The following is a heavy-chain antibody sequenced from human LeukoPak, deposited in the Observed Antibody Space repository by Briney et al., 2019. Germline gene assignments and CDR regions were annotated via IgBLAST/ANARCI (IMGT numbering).Heavy chain of an antibody. D-gene: IGHD6-13*01. CDR3: ARDSSSWYNYFDY. V-gene: IGHV4-59*01. CDR2: IYYSGST. Sequence: PSETLSLTCTVSGGSISSYYWSWTRQPPGKGLKWIGYIYYSGSTSYSPSLRSRVTISVDTSKNQFSLKLSSVTAADTAVYYCARDSSSWYNYFDYWGQGTLVTVSS. J-gene: IGHJ4*02. CDR1: GGSISSYY.